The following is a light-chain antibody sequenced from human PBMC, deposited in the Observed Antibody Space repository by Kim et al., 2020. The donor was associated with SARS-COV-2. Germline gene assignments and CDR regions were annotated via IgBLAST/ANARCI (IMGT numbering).Light chain of an antibody. Sequence: DVVMTQTPLSSPVTLGQPASISCRSSQTLVHTDGNIYVSWLQQRPCQPPRLLIYKISDRLSGVPARFSGSGAGTEFTLKISRVEPEDVGIYYCMQATQFPLTFGQGTRLEIK. J-gene: IGKJ5*01. CDR2: KIS. V-gene: IGKV2-24*01. CDR3: MQATQFPLT. CDR1: QTLVHTDGNIY.